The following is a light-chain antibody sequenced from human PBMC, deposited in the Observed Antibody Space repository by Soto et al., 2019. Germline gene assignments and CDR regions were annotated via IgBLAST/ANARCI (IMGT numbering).Light chain of an antibody. CDR1: SSDVGGYNY. J-gene: IGLJ2*01. Sequence: QSALTQPASVSGSPGQSITISCTGTSSDVGGYNYVSWYQQHPGKAPKLMIYDVSNRPSGVSNRFSGSKSGNTASLTISGVEAEDEADYCCSSYTSSSTVFGGGTKVTVL. CDR2: DVS. CDR3: SSYTSSSTV. V-gene: IGLV2-14*01.